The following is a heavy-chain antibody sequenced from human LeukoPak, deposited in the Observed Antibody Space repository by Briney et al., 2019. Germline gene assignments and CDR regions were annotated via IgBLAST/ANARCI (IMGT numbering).Heavy chain of an antibody. CDR2: ISGSSTYT. V-gene: IGHV3-21*05. CDR1: GFTFSSYW. CDR3: ARVQTLTTFDY. J-gene: IGHJ4*02. D-gene: IGHD3-22*01. Sequence: PGGSLRLSCAASGFTFSSYWMSWVRQAPGKGLAWVSYISGSSTYTNYAESVKGRFTISRDNAEKSLYLQMNSLRAEDTAVYFCARVQTLTTFDYWGQGTLVTVSS.